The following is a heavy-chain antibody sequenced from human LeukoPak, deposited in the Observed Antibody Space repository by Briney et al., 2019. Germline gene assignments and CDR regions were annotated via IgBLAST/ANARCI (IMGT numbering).Heavy chain of an antibody. Sequence: SETLSLTCTVSGGSISSYYWGWIRQPPGKGLEWIGYIYYSGSTNYNPSLKSRVTISVDTSKNQFSLKLSSVTAADTAVYYCARGDSSGWGTLDAFDIWGHGTMVTVSS. J-gene: IGHJ3*02. V-gene: IGHV4-59*01. D-gene: IGHD6-19*01. CDR2: IYYSGST. CDR1: GGSISSYY. CDR3: ARGDSSGWGTLDAFDI.